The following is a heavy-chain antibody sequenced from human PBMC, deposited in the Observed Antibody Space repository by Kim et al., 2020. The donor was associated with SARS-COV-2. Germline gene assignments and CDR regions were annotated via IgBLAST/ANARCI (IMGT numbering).Heavy chain of an antibody. Sequence: DSVTGRFLISRDISKNTGYLQMHSLRAEDSAVYYCAKHVPGSTWATCDYWGQGTLVTVSS. V-gene: IGHV3-23*01. J-gene: IGHJ4*02. D-gene: IGHD1-1*01. CDR3: AKHVPGSTWATCDY.